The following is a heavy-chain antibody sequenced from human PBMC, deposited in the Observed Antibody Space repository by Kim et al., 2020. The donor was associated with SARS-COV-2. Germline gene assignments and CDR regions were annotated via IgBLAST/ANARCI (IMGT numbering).Heavy chain of an antibody. CDR1: GFTFDDYG. CDR2: INWSGDST. V-gene: IGHV3-20*04. J-gene: IGHJ4*02. CDR3: ARDATSNWAYYFDY. Sequence: GGSLRLSCAASGFTFDDYGMTWVRQAPGKGLEWVSGINWSGDSTGYIDSVKGRFTISRDNVKKFLYLQMTSLTAEDTAFYYCARDATSNWAYYFDYWGQGTLVTVSS. D-gene: IGHD1-1*01.